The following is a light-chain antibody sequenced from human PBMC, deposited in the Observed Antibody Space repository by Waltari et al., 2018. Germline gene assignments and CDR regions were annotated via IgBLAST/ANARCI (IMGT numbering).Light chain of an antibody. CDR1: QSVSSSY. CDR2: GAS. V-gene: IGKV3-20*01. J-gene: IGKJ1*01. Sequence: EIVLTQSPGTLSLSPGERATLSCRASQSVSSSYLAWYRQKPGQAPRRLIYGASSRATGIPDRFSGSGSGTDFTLTISSLEPEDFAVYYCQQYGSSPRSFGQGTKVEIK. CDR3: QQYGSSPRS.